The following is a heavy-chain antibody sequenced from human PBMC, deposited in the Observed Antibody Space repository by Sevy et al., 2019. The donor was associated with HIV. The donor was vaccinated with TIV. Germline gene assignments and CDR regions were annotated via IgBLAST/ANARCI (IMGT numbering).Heavy chain of an antibody. Sequence: SETLSLTCAVSGGSISSGGYSWSWIWQPPGKGLEWIGYIYHSGSTYYNPSLKSRVTISVDRSKNQFSLKLSSVTAADTAVYYCARAERFLEKRGAFDIWGQGTMVTVSS. V-gene: IGHV4-30-2*01. CDR3: ARAERFLEKRGAFDI. CDR1: GGSISSGGYS. CDR2: IYHSGST. J-gene: IGHJ3*02. D-gene: IGHD3-3*01.